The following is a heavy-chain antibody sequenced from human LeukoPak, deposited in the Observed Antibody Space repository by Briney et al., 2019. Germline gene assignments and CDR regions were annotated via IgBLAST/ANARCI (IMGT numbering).Heavy chain of an antibody. CDR3: AQEGN. CDR1: GFSFTANW. V-gene: IGHV3-7*01. Sequence: GGSLRLFCVASGFSFTANWMSWVRQAPGKGPEWVASIKEDGSEKYYGDSVSGRFTISRDNAKNSLYLQMNSLRVEDTAVYYCAQEGNWGQGTLVTVSS. CDR2: IKEDGSEK. J-gene: IGHJ4*02.